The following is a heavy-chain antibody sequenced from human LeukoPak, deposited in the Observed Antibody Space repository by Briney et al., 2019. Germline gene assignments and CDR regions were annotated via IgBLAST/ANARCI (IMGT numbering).Heavy chain of an antibody. CDR1: GGTFSSYA. CDR3: ARDPSRYSSGWYNDY. D-gene: IGHD6-19*01. Sequence: GASVKVSCKASGGTFSSYAISWVRQAPGQGLEWMGGIIPIFGTANYAQKFQGRATITADKSTSTAYMELSSLRSEDTAVYYCARDPSRYSSGWYNDYWGQGTLVTVSS. V-gene: IGHV1-69*06. CDR2: IIPIFGTA. J-gene: IGHJ4*02.